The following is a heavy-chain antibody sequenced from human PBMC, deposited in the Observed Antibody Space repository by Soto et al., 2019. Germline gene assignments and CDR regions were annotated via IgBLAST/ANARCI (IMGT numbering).Heavy chain of an antibody. Sequence: PGGSLRLSCVASGFTFSRYVMSWVRQAPGKGLEWVSAISGSDGYTYYADSVKGRFTVSSDNSKSTLYLQMISLRAEDTAVYYCKRRDRTVRRVTDYHYALDVWGQGTKVTVPS. V-gene: IGHV3-23*01. CDR3: KRRDRTVRRVTDYHYALDV. J-gene: IGHJ6*02. D-gene: IGHD3-10*01. CDR1: GFTFSRYV. CDR2: ISGSDGYT.